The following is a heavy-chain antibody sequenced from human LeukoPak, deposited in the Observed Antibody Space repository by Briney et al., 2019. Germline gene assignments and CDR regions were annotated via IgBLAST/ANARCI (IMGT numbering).Heavy chain of an antibody. CDR3: AKDKYSPNINNWFDP. CDR2: ISGSGGST. V-gene: IGHV3-23*01. D-gene: IGHD5-18*01. J-gene: IGHJ5*02. CDR1: GFTFSSYA. Sequence: GGSLRLSCAASGFTFSSYAMSWVRQAPEKGLEWVLAISGSGGSTYYADSVKGRFTISRDNSKNTLYLQMNSLRAKDTAVYYCAKDKYSPNINNWFDPWGQGTLVTVSS.